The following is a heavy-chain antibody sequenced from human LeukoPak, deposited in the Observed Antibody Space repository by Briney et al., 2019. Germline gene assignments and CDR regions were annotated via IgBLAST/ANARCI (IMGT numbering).Heavy chain of an antibody. D-gene: IGHD3-3*01. J-gene: IGHJ6*02. CDR3: ARDSSYDFWSGYYTGYYYGMDV. Sequence: RASVKVSCKASGYTFTSYGISWVRQAPGQGLEWMGIINPSGGSTSYAQKFQGRVTMTRGTSTSTVYMELSSLRSEDTAVYYCARDSSYDFWSGYYTGYYYGMDVWGQGTTVTVSS. CDR2: INPSGGST. CDR1: GYTFTSYG. V-gene: IGHV1-46*01.